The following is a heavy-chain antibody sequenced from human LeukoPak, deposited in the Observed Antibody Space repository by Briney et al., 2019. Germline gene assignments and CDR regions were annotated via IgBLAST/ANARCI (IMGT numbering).Heavy chain of an antibody. D-gene: IGHD6-19*01. CDR2: INWNGGST. J-gene: IGHJ3*02. CDR3: AKVHSSGWQSDAFDI. Sequence: GGSLRLSCAASGFTFSSYEMNWVRQAPGKGLEWVSGINWNGGSTGYADSVKGRFTISRDNAKNSLYLQMNSLRAEDTALYYCAKVHSSGWQSDAFDIWGQGTMVTVSS. CDR1: GFTFSSYE. V-gene: IGHV3-20*04.